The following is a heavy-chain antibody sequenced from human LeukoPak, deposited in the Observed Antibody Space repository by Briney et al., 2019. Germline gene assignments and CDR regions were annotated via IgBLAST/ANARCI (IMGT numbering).Heavy chain of an antibody. J-gene: IGHJ4*02. D-gene: IGHD6-13*01. Sequence: PSETLSLTCTVSGGSISSYYWSWIRQPPGKGLEWIGHIYYSGSTKYNPSLKSRVTISVDTSKNQFSLKLSSVTAADTAVYYCARDVAERDFDYWGQGTLVTVSS. V-gene: IGHV4-59*12. CDR3: ARDVAERDFDY. CDR1: GGSISSYY. CDR2: IYYSGST.